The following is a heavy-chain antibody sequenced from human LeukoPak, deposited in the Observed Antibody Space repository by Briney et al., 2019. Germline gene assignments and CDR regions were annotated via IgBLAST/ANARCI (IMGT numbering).Heavy chain of an antibody. CDR1: GGSVSSGSYY. CDR2: VYYSGST. Sequence: SETLSLTCTVSGGSVSSGSYYWSWIRQPPGKGLEWIGYVYYSGSTNYNPSLKSRVTISVDTSKNQFSLKLSSVTAADTAVYYCARAWDYDFWSGYAYYYGMDVWGQGTTVTVSS. J-gene: IGHJ6*02. CDR3: ARAWDYDFWSGYAYYYGMDV. D-gene: IGHD3-3*01. V-gene: IGHV4-61*01.